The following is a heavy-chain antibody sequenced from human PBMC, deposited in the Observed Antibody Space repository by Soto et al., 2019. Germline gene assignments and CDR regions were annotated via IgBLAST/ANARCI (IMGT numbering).Heavy chain of an antibody. V-gene: IGHV3-11*01. J-gene: IGHJ4*02. CDR3: ARAFLEWLLFN. D-gene: IGHD3-3*02. CDR1: GFTFSLYY. CDR2: ISSSGSTI. Sequence: GGSLRLSYAASGFTFSLYYMRCIRQAPGNGLERVSYISSSGSTIYYADSVKGRFTITRDNAKNSLYLQMNSLRAEDTAVYYCARAFLEWLLFNWGQGTLVTVSS.